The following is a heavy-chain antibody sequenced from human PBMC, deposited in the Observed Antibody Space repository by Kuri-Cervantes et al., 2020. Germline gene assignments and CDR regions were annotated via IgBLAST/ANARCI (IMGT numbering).Heavy chain of an antibody. CDR2: INEDGSKK. CDR3: ARERPRGANYFDY. Sequence: GESLKISCAASGFTFSSYWMSWVRQPPGKGLEWVANINEDGSKKYYVESVKGRFTISRDNAKNSLYLQMNSLRDEDTAVYYCARERPRGANYFDYWGRGTLVTVSS. D-gene: IGHD5-12*01. J-gene: IGHJ4*02. CDR1: GFTFSSYW. V-gene: IGHV3-7*01.